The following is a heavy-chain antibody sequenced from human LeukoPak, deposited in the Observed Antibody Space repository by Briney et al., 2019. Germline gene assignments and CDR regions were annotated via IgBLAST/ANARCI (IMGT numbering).Heavy chain of an antibody. CDR1: GGSFSGYY. J-gene: IGHJ4*02. Sequence: SETLSLTCAVYGGSFSGYYWSWIRQPPGKGLEWIGETNHSGSTNYNPSLKNRVTISVDTSKNQFSLKLSSVTAADTAVYYCARRNVDTAMVPGMVWGQGTLVTVSS. V-gene: IGHV4-34*01. D-gene: IGHD5-18*01. CDR2: TNHSGST. CDR3: ARRNVDTAMVPGMV.